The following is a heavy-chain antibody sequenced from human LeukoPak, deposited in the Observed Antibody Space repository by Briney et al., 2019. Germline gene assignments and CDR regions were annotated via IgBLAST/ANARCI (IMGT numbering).Heavy chain of an antibody. CDR3: ARQSKGIIVITDFQH. V-gene: IGHV4-4*02. CDR1: GGSISSSNW. D-gene: IGHD3-22*01. Sequence: PSGTLSLTCAVSGGSISSSNWWSWVRQPPGKGLEWIGEIYHSGSTNYNPSLKSRVTISVDTSKNQFSLKLSSVTAADTAVYYCARQSKGIIVITDFQHWGQGTLVTVSS. CDR2: IYHSGST. J-gene: IGHJ1*01.